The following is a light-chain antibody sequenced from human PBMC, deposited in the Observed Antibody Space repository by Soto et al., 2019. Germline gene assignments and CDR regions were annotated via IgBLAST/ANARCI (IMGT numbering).Light chain of an antibody. CDR3: QQYHNWPPQYT. Sequence: EIVMTQSPASLSASPGDGATLSCRASQSVASNVAWYQQKPGQGPRLLIHGAETRAVGVPARFSGSGSGTDFTLTISSLQSEDFVVYYCQQYHNWPPQYTFGQGTKLQIK. J-gene: IGKJ2*01. V-gene: IGKV3-15*01. CDR1: QSVASN. CDR2: GAE.